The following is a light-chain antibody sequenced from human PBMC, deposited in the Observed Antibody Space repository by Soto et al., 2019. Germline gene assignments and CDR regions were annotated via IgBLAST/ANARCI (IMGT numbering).Light chain of an antibody. CDR1: QSISSY. CDR2: AAS. CDR3: QQSYSVPLT. J-gene: IGKJ4*01. V-gene: IGKV1-39*01. Sequence: DIQMTQSPSSLSASVGDRVTITCRASQSISSYLNWYQQKPGKAPNLLIYAASTLQGGVPSRFSGSGSVTDFTLTISSLQPEDFATYYCQQSYSVPLTFGGGTKVDI.